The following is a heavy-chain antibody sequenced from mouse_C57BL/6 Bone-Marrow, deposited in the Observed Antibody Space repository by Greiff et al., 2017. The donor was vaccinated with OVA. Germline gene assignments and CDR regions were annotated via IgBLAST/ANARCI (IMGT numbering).Heavy chain of an antibody. J-gene: IGHJ3*01. CDR1: GYTFTSYW. V-gene: IGHV1-59*01. D-gene: IGHD1-1*01. CDR3: ARGYYGNFAY. CDR2: IDPSDSYT. Sequence: VQLQQPGAELVRPGTSVKLSCKASGYTFTSYWMHWVKQRPGQGLEWIGVIDPSDSYTNYNQKFKGKATLTVDTSSSTAYMQLSSLTSEDSAVYYCARGYYGNFAYWGQGTLVTVSA.